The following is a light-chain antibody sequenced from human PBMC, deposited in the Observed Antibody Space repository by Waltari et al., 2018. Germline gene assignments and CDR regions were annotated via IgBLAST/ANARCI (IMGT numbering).Light chain of an antibody. CDR3: QQHVSLPAT. J-gene: IGKJ1*01. CDR2: GAS. V-gene: IGKV3-20*01. CDR1: QSVSRY. Sequence: EIVLTQSPGTLSLSPGDRATLSCRASQSVSRYLAWYQQKPGQAPRRLIYGASTRVTGIPDRVSGSGSGTDFSLTISRLDPEDFAVYFCQQHVSLPATFGQGTKVEIK.